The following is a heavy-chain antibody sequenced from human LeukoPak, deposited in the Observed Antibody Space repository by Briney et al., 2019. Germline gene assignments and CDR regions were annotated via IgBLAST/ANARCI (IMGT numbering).Heavy chain of an antibody. CDR1: GYTFTSYD. Sequence: GASVKVFCKASGYTFTSYDINWVRQATGQGLEWMGWMNPTSGHTGYAQKFQGRVTMTRDTSISTAYMELNSLTSEDTAVYYCARSPVGVRKKHDFWGQGTLVIVSS. D-gene: IGHD3-10*01. CDR3: ARSPVGVRKKHDF. V-gene: IGHV1-8*01. J-gene: IGHJ4*02. CDR2: MNPTSGHT.